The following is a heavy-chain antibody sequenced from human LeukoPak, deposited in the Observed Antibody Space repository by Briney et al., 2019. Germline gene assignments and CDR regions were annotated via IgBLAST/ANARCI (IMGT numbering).Heavy chain of an antibody. J-gene: IGHJ6*04. Sequence: GGSLRLSCAASGFTFSSYAMSWVRQAPGKGLEWVSAISGSGGSTYYADSVKGRFTISRDNSKNTLYLQMNSLRAEDTAVYYCARGSGKGYYGMDVWGKGTTVTVSS. D-gene: IGHD3-10*01. CDR3: ARGSGKGYYGMDV. CDR2: ISGSGGST. CDR1: GFTFSSYA. V-gene: IGHV3-23*01.